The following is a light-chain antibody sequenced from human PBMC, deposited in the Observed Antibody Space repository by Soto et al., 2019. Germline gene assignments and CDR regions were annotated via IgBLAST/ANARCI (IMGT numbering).Light chain of an antibody. J-gene: IGKJ4*01. CDR1: QTIFYSPNNYNY. CDR2: WAS. Sequence: DIVMTQSPDSLAVSLGERAIINCKSSQTIFYSPNNYNYLAWYQQTPGQPPKLLIYWASTRESGVPDRFGGSGSGTDFTLTISSLQAEDVAVYYCQQYYSSPLTFGGGTKVDIK. V-gene: IGKV4-1*01. CDR3: QQYYSSPLT.